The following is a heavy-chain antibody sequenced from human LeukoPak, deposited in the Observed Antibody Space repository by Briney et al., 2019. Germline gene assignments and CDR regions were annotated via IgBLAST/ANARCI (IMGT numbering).Heavy chain of an antibody. CDR1: GFTFNAYA. Sequence: GGSLRLSCAASGFTFNAYAMSWVRQAPGKGLEWVSAISGRGGTTYYADSVKGRFTISRDNSKNTLYLQMNSLRAEDTAVYYCANDQSHYDFWSGYSAADAFDIWGQGTMVTVSS. V-gene: IGHV3-23*01. D-gene: IGHD3-3*01. CDR2: ISGRGGTT. J-gene: IGHJ3*02. CDR3: ANDQSHYDFWSGYSAADAFDI.